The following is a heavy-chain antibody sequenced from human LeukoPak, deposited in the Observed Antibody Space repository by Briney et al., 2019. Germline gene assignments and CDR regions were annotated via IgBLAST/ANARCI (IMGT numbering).Heavy chain of an antibody. D-gene: IGHD3-16*01. V-gene: IGHV3-7*01. CDR3: ARLSFWVFEI. Sequence: PGGSLRLSCAASGFTFSNYWMSWVRQAPGKGLEWVANIKFDGSDKFYVDSVKGRFTISRDNAKNLVHLQMNSLRAEDTAVYFCARLSFWVFEIWAKGQWSPSLQ. CDR2: IKFDGSDK. J-gene: IGHJ3*02. CDR1: GFTFSNYW.